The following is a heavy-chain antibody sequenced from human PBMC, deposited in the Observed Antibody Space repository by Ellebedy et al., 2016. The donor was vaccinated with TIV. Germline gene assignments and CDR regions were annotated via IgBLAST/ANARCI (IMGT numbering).Heavy chain of an antibody. J-gene: IGHJ4*02. D-gene: IGHD6-19*01. CDR1: GYTFTNYS. V-gene: IGHV5-51*01. CDR2: IYPGDSDT. Sequence: GGSLRLSXTASGYTFTNYSIGWVRQLPGKGLERTGIIYPGDSDTNYSPPFQGQVTISVDKSISTAYLQWSSLKASDTAMYYCARLGGQWLGQTYYFDSWGQGTLVTVSS. CDR3: ARLGGQWLGQTYYFDS.